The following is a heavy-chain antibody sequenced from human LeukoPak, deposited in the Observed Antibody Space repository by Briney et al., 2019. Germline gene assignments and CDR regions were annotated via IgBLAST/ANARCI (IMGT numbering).Heavy chain of an antibody. J-gene: IGHJ4*02. CDR1: GGTFSSYA. Sequence: GASVKVSCKASGGTFSSYAISWVRQAPGQGLEWMGGIIPIFGTANYAQKFQGRVTITADEPTSTAYMELSSLRSEDTAVYYCAREPIAAAEPKYYWGQGTLVTVSS. CDR2: IIPIFGTA. V-gene: IGHV1-69*13. CDR3: AREPIAAAEPKYY. D-gene: IGHD6-13*01.